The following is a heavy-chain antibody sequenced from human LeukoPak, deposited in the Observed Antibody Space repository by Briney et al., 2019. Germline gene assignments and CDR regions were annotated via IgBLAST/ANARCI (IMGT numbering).Heavy chain of an antibody. CDR2: ISSGGSYM. CDR3: ARGDMGTETSSNAFDI. D-gene: IGHD2-8*02. CDR1: GFTFSGYG. V-gene: IGHV3-21*04. Sequence: PGGSLRLSCAASGFTFSGYGMNWVRQAPGKGLEWVSSISSGGSYMYYADSLKGRFTISRDNAKNSLYLQVNSLRAEDTAVYYCARGDMGTETSSNAFDIWGQGTVVTVSS. J-gene: IGHJ3*02.